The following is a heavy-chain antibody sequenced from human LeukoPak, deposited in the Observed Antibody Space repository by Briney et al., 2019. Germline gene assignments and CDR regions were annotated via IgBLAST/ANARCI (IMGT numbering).Heavy chain of an antibody. J-gene: IGHJ6*02. Sequence: GRSLRLSCAVSGFTFGNYGMHWVRQAPGKGLEWVALISYDGSSEYYAGSVKGRFTISRDNSKITVYLQMNSLKAEDTAVYYCAKELYNYGDYGAEGLDVGGQGTRSPSP. D-gene: IGHD4-17*01. CDR1: GFTFGNYG. V-gene: IGHV3-30*18. CDR2: ISYDGSSE. CDR3: AKELYNYGDYGAEGLDV.